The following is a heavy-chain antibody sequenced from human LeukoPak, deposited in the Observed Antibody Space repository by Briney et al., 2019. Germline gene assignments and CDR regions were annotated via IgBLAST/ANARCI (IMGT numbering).Heavy chain of an antibody. J-gene: IGHJ4*02. CDR2: ISGSGGST. CDR1: GLTFSNAW. Sequence: PGGSLRLSCAASGLTFSNAWMSWVRQAPGKGLEWVSAISGSGGSTYYADSVKGRFTISRDNSKNTLYLQMNSLRAEDTAVYYCAKGWDIVVVPAEIGYYFDYWGQGTLVTVSS. CDR3: AKGWDIVVVPAEIGYYFDY. V-gene: IGHV3-23*01. D-gene: IGHD2-2*01.